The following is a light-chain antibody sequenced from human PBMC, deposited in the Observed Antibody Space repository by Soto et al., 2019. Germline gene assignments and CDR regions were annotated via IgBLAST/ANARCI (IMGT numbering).Light chain of an antibody. Sequence: DIRMAQSPSSLSASVGDRVTITCRARQSISGQLNWFQQRPGKGPKLLVFAASGVQSGVPSRFSGSRSGTNFSLTISSLQPEDSATYYGQQIYSFPQTFGHGPKLEIK. CDR3: QQIYSFPQT. CDR1: QSISGQ. V-gene: IGKV1-39*01. CDR2: AAS. J-gene: IGKJ2*01.